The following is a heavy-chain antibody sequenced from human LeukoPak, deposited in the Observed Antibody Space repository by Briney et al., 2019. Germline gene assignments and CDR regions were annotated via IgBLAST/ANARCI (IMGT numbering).Heavy chain of an antibody. Sequence: PSETLSLTCAVYGGSFSGYYWSWIRQPPGKGLEWIGEINHSGSTNYNPSLKSQVTMSVDTSKHQFSLKLSSVTAADTAVYYCARLPYCSGGSCYFDYWGQGTLVTVSS. J-gene: IGHJ4*02. CDR2: INHSGST. CDR3: ARLPYCSGGSCYFDY. V-gene: IGHV4-34*01. D-gene: IGHD2-15*01. CDR1: GGSFSGYY.